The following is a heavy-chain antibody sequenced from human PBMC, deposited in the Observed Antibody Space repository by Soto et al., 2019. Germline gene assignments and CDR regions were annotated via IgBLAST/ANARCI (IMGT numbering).Heavy chain of an antibody. CDR3: ATALRPGGWFDP. V-gene: IGHV1-24*01. CDR1: GYTLTELS. J-gene: IGHJ5*02. CDR2: FDPEDGET. D-gene: IGHD3-16*01. Sequence: ASVKVSCKVSGYTLTELSMHWVRQAPGKGLEWMGGFDPEDGETIYAQKFQGRVTMTEETSTDTAYMELSSLRSEDTAVYYCATALRPGGWFDPWGQGTLVTVSS.